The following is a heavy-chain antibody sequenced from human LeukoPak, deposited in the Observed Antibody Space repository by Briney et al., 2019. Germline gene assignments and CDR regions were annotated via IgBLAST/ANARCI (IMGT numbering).Heavy chain of an antibody. CDR2: ISGSGGST. J-gene: IGHJ3*02. CDR1: GFTFSSYA. Sequence: GGSLRLSCAASGFTFSSYAMSWVRQAPGKGLEWVSAISGSGGSTYYADSVKGRFTISRDNSKNTLYLQMNSLRAEDTDVYYCARAGIMITFGGVIDPSGVFDIWGKGTMVTVFS. CDR3: ARAGIMITFGGVIDPSGVFDI. V-gene: IGHV3-23*01. D-gene: IGHD3-16*02.